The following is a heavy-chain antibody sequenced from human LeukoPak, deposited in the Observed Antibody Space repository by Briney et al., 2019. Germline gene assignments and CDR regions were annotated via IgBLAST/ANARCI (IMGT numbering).Heavy chain of an antibody. V-gene: IGHV4-34*12. CDR2: IFYSGST. D-gene: IGHD1-20*01. CDR1: GGSFSGYY. Sequence: SETLSLTCAAYGGSFSGYYWGWIRQPPGQGLEWIGSIFYSGSTYYNPSLKGRVTISVDTSKNQFSLKLSSVTATDTAVYYCASVDYNWNYFHFWGQGTLVTVSS. CDR3: ASVDYNWNYFHF. J-gene: IGHJ4*02.